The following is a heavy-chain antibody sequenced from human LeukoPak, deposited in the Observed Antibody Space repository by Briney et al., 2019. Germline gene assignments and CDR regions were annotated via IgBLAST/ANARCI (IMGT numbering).Heavy chain of an antibody. D-gene: IGHD2-2*03. CDR2: FYYSGST. CDR3: ARDRGYCSSTSRNNWFDP. V-gene: IGHV4-30-4*01. CDR1: GGSISSDDYY. J-gene: IGHJ5*02. Sequence: SETLSLTCTFSGGSISSDDYYWIWIPQPPGKGLEWIGYFYYSGSTYYNPSLKSRVTISVDTSKNQFSLKLSSVTAADTAVYCCARDRGYCSSTSRNNWFDPWGQGNLVTVSS.